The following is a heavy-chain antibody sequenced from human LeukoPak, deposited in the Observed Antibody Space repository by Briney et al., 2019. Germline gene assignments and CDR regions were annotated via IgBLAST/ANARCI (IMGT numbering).Heavy chain of an antibody. CDR3: ARDQAVAGPYYYYGMDV. V-gene: IGHV3-21*01. Sequence: GGSLRLSCAASGFTFSSYSMNWVRQAPGKGLEWVSSISSSSSYIYYADSVKGRFTISRDNAKNSLYLQMNSLRAEDTAVYYCARDQAVAGPYYYYGMDVWGQGTTVTVSS. J-gene: IGHJ6*02. D-gene: IGHD6-19*01. CDR2: ISSSSSYI. CDR1: GFTFSSYS.